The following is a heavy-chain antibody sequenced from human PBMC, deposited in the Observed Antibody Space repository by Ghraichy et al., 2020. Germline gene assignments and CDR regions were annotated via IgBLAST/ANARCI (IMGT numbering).Heavy chain of an antibody. D-gene: IGHD2-2*01. CDR1: GGSISSGGYY. CDR3: ARVRMPGRRLDP. V-gene: IGHV4-31*03. J-gene: IGHJ5*02. Sequence: QTLSLTCTVSGGSISSGGYYWSWIRQHPGKGLEWIGYIYYSGSTYYNPSLKSRVTISVDTSKNQFSLKLSSVTAADTAVYYCARVRMPGRRLDPWGQGTLVTVSS. CDR2: IYYSGST.